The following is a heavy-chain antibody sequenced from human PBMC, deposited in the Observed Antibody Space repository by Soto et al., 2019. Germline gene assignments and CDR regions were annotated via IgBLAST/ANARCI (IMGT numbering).Heavy chain of an antibody. V-gene: IGHV1-18*01. CDR2: ISGHNGNT. CDR1: GYTLTNYG. J-gene: IGHJ5*02. CDR3: VRDWQLSP. Sequence: QVQLVQSGDEVKKTGASVKVSCRASGYTLTNYGISWVRQAPGQGLFWMGWISGHNGNTLYAQNVHGILILTIDTSTNTAYMELMSLKIDNTAMYYCVRDWQLSPWGQGTLVTVSS. D-gene: IGHD1-1*01.